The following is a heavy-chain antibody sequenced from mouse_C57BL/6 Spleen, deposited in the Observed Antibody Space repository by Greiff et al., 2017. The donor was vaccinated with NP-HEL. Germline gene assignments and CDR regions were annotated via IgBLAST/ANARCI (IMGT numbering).Heavy chain of an antibody. CDR1: GYTFTSYW. J-gene: IGHJ3*01. CDR3: SGGDDGSSWFEY. Sequence: QVQLQQPGAELVMPGASVKLSCKASGYTFTSYWMHWVKQRPGQGLEWIGEIDPSDSYTNYNQKFKGKSTLTVDKSSSTAYMQLSSLTSEDSVVYYCSGGDDGSSWFEYWGQGTLVTVSA. D-gene: IGHD1-1*01. V-gene: IGHV1-69*01. CDR2: IDPSDSYT.